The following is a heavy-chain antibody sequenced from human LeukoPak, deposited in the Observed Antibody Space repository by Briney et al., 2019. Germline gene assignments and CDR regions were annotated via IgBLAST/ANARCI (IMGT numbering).Heavy chain of an antibody. J-gene: IGHJ5*02. V-gene: IGHV4-39*07. D-gene: IGHD6-19*01. CDR1: GGSISSISYY. CDR2: IYYSGST. CDR3: ARGGLQWLVARWFDP. Sequence: PSETLSLTCTVSGGSISSISYYWGWIRQPPGKGLEWIASIYYSGSTYYNPSLKSRVTISVDTSKNQFSLKLSSVTAADTAVYYCARGGLQWLVARWFDPWGQGTLVTVSS.